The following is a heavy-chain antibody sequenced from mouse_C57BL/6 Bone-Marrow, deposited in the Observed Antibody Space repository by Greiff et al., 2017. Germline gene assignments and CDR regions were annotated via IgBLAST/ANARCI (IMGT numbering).Heavy chain of an antibody. J-gene: IGHJ4*01. D-gene: IGHD1-1*01. V-gene: IGHV7-3*01. CDR1: GFTFTDYY. CDR2: IRNKANGYTT. CDR3: ARYHGSSPYYAMDY. Sequence: EVHLVESGGGLVQPGGSLSLSCAASGFTFTDYYMSWVRQPPGKALEWLGFIRNKANGYTTEYSASVKGRFTISRDNSQSINYLQMTDMRAVDSATYYCARYHGSSPYYAMDYWGQGTSVTVSS.